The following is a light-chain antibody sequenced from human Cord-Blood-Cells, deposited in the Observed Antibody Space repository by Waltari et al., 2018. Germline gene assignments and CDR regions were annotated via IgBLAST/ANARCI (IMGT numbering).Light chain of an antibody. V-gene: IGKV1-33*01. CDR1: QDISNY. Sequence: DIQMTQTPSSLSASVGDRVTTTCQASQDISNYLNWYQQKPGKAPKLLIYDASNLETGVPARFSGSGSWTDFTFTISSLQPEDIATYYCQQYDNLPLTFGEGTKVEIK. CDR2: DAS. CDR3: QQYDNLPLT. J-gene: IGKJ4*01.